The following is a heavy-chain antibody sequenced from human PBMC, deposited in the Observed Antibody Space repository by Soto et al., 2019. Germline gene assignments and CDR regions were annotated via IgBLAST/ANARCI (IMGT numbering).Heavy chain of an antibody. CDR3: AKDFPSIAGAGCDAFDI. J-gene: IGHJ3*02. Sequence: EAQLLESGGGLVEPGGSLRLSCAASGFTFSSYAMSWVRQAPGKGLEWVSAISGSGGSTYYADSVKGRFTISRDNSKNTLYLQMTSLRAEDTAVYYCAKDFPSIAGAGCDAFDIWGQGAMVTVSS. CDR2: ISGSGGST. D-gene: IGHD6-13*01. V-gene: IGHV3-23*01. CDR1: GFTFSSYA.